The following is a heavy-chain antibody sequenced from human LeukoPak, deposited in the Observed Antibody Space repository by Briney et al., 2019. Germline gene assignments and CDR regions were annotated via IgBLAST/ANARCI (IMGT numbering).Heavy chain of an antibody. V-gene: IGHV3-11*04. CDR3: ASLFLCYGCSRSSDAINI. CDR2: ISSSGSTI. CDR1: GFTFSDYY. J-gene: IGHJ3*02. Sequence: GGSLRLSCAASGFTFSDYYMSWIRQAPGKGLEWVSYISSSGSTIYYADSVKGRFTISRDNAKNTLYLQMNSLKAEDTAVYYCASLFLCYGCSRSSDAINIWGQGTMVAVSS. D-gene: IGHD6-6*01.